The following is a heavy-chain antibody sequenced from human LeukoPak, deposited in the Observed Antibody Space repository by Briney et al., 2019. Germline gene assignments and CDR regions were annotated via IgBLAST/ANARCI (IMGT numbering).Heavy chain of an antibody. Sequence: ASVKVSCKASGYTFTGYYMHWVRQAPGQGLEWVGRINPNSGGTNYAQKFQGRVTMTRDTSISTAYMELSRLRSDDTAVYYCARGGYDFVYYYYGMDVWGQGTTVTVSS. J-gene: IGHJ6*02. CDR2: INPNSGGT. V-gene: IGHV1-2*06. D-gene: IGHD3-3*01. CDR3: ARGGYDFVYYYYGMDV. CDR1: GYTFTGYY.